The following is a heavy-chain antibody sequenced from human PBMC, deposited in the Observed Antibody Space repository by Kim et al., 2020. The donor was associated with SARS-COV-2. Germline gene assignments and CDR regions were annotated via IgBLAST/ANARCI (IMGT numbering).Heavy chain of an antibody. J-gene: IGHJ4*02. CDR2: ISSSSSYI. CDR3: ARDPWLVPFDY. D-gene: IGHD6-19*01. Sequence: GGSLRLSCAASGFTFSSYSMNWVRQAPGKGLEWVSSISSSSSYIYYADSVKGRFTISRDNAKNSLYLQMNSLRAEDTAVYYCARDPWLVPFDYWGQGTLGTVSS. V-gene: IGHV3-21*01. CDR1: GFTFSSYS.